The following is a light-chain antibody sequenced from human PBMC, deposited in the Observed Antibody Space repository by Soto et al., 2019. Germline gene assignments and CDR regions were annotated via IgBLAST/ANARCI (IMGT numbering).Light chain of an antibody. CDR3: QQRSNWPPEIT. CDR2: GAS. V-gene: IGKV3-15*01. J-gene: IGKJ5*01. Sequence: IVLTQSPLTLAASPCERAIFSCRASQSVGSNIAWYQQKPGQAPRLLIYGASTRATGIPARFSGSGSGTEFTLTISSLQSEDFAVYYCQQRSNWPPEITFGQGTRLEIK. CDR1: QSVGSN.